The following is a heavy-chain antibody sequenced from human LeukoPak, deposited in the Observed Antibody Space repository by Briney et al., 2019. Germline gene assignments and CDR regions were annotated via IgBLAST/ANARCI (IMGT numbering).Heavy chain of an antibody. CDR3: AKDPITMVRGVIITYYYYYMDV. D-gene: IGHD3-10*01. CDR1: GFTFSRFA. CDR2: IRYDGSNK. Sequence: PGGSLRLSCSASGFTFSRFAMTWVRHLPGKGLEWVAFIRYDGSNKYYADSVKGRFTISRDNSKNTLYLQMNSLRAEDTAVYYCAKDPITMVRGVIITYYYYYMDVWGKGTTVTVSS. J-gene: IGHJ6*03. V-gene: IGHV3-30*02.